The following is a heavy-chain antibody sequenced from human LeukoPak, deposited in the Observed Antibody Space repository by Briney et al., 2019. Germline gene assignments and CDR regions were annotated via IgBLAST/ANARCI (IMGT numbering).Heavy chain of an antibody. J-gene: IGHJ4*02. D-gene: IGHD3-22*01. CDR2: INSDGSST. CDR1: GFTFSSYW. CDR3: ARDDGDYYDSSGYYELGY. Sequence: GGSLRLSCAASGFTFSSYWMHWVRQAPGKGLVWVSRINSDGSSTSYADSVKGRFTISRDNAKNTLYLQMNSLRAEDTAVYYCARDDGDYYDSSGYYELGYWGQGTLVTVSS. V-gene: IGHV3-74*01.